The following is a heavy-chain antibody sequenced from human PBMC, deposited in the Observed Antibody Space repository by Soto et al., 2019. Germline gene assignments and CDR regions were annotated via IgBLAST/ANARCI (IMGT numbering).Heavy chain of an antibody. Sequence: GGSLRLSCAASGFTFSSYSMNWVRQAPGKGLEWVSSISSSSSYIYYADSVKGRFTISRDNAKNSLYLQMNSLRAEDTAVYYCAREGRLGALMFRYSYSGSDAFDIWGQGTMVTVSS. D-gene: IGHD1-26*01. V-gene: IGHV3-21*01. CDR2: ISSSSSYI. J-gene: IGHJ3*02. CDR3: AREGRLGALMFRYSYSGSDAFDI. CDR1: GFTFSSYS.